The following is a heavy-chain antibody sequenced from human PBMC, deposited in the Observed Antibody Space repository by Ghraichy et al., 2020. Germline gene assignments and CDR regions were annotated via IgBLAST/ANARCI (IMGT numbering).Heavy chain of an antibody. J-gene: IGHJ4*02. V-gene: IGHV3-74*01. CDR3: ASDRPGYYSTSSCSYYFDY. D-gene: IGHD6-19*01. Sequence: GGSLRLSCETSGFTFSSYWMHWVRQAPGKGLVWVSRINNDGSSTNYADSVKGRFTVSRDNAKNTLYLQMNSLRAEDTAVYFCASDRPGYYSTSSCSYYFDYCGQGTLVTGSS. CDR1: GFTFSSYW. CDR2: INNDGSST.